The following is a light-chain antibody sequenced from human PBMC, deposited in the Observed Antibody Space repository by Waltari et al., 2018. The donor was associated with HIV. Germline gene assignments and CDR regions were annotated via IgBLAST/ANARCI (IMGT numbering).Light chain of an antibody. CDR3: LLYYGGRQPSWV. CDR2: SAD. CDR1: TGAVTSSSY. V-gene: IGLV7-43*01. Sequence: AVTPAPSLTLSPGGTVTVTYTASTGAVTSSSYALWSQQRPGQAPRPLIYSADKRHSCTPDHFSGSLLGAKAALTLFGAQPEDEADYFCLLYYGGRQPSWVFGGGTKLTV. J-gene: IGLJ3*02.